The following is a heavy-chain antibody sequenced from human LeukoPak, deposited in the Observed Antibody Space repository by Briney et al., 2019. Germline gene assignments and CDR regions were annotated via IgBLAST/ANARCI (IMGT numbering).Heavy chain of an antibody. Sequence: SSETLSLTCTVSGGSISSSSYYWGWIRQPPGKGLEWIGSIYYSGSTYYNPSLKSRVTISVDTSKNQFPLKLSSVTAADTAVYYCASRGWLYYYYYMDVWGKGTTVTISS. CDR2: IYYSGST. V-gene: IGHV4-39*01. D-gene: IGHD6-19*01. CDR3: ASRGWLYYYYYMDV. CDR1: GGSISSSSYY. J-gene: IGHJ6*03.